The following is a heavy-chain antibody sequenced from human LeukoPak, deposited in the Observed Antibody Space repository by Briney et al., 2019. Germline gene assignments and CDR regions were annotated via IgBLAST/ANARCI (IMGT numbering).Heavy chain of an antibody. Sequence: PGGSLRLSCAASGFTVSSNYTSWVRQAPGKGLGWVSVIYSGGSTYYADSVKGRFTISRDNSKNTLYLQMNSLRAEDTAVYYCARESGYGRTVWYFDYWGQGTLVTVSS. D-gene: IGHD2-15*01. CDR1: GFTVSSNY. J-gene: IGHJ4*02. CDR3: ARESGYGRTVWYFDY. CDR2: IYSGGST. V-gene: IGHV3-53*01.